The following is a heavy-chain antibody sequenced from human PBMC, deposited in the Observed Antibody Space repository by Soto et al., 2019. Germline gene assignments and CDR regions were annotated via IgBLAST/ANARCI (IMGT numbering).Heavy chain of an antibody. V-gene: IGHV1-69*13. CDR2: IIPIFGTA. CDR3: ARARVPAAMRLYFDY. Sequence: SVKVSCKASGGTFSSYAISWVRQAPGQGLEWMGGIIPIFGTANYAQKFQGRVTITADESTSTAYMELSSVTAADTAVYYCARARVPAAMRLYFDYWGQGTLVSVSS. CDR1: GGTFSSYA. D-gene: IGHD2-2*01. J-gene: IGHJ4*02.